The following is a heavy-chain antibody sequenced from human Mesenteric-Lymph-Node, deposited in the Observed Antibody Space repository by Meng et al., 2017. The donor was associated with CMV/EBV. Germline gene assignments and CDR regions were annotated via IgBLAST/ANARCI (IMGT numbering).Heavy chain of an antibody. CDR2: INHSGST. Sequence: SETLSLTCAVYRGSFNAYYWSWIRQPPGKGLEWIGQINHSGSTNYNPSLKSRVTISVDTSKNQFSLNLSSVTAADTAVYYCARDSKGPPGNWFDPWGQGTLVTVSS. CDR3: ARDSKGPPGNWFDP. J-gene: IGHJ5*02. V-gene: IGHV4-34*01. CDR1: RGSFNAYY.